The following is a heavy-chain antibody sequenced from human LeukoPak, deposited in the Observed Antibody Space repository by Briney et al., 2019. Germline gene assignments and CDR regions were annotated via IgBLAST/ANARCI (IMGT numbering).Heavy chain of an antibody. CDR2: ISSSSSYI. CDR3: AVNPNKAYCSGGSCYSSGY. Sequence: PGGSLRLSCAASGFTFSSYSMNWVRQAPGKGLEWVSSISSSSSYIYYADSVKGRFTISRDNAKNSLYLQMNSLRAEDTAVYYCAVNPNKAYCSGGSCYSSGYWGQGTLVTVSS. V-gene: IGHV3-21*01. J-gene: IGHJ4*02. D-gene: IGHD2-15*01. CDR1: GFTFSSYS.